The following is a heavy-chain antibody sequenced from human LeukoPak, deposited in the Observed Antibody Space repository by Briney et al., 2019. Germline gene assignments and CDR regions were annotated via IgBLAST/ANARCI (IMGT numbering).Heavy chain of an antibody. V-gene: IGHV1-2*02. CDR1: GYTFTGYY. Sequence: GASVNVSCTASGYTFTGYYMHWVRQAPGQGLEWMGWINPNSGGTNYAQKFQGRVTMTRDTSISTAYMELSRLRSDDTAVYYCARAFPLYYCYMDVWGKGTTVTVSS. CDR3: ARAFPLYYCYMDV. J-gene: IGHJ6*03. CDR2: INPNSGGT.